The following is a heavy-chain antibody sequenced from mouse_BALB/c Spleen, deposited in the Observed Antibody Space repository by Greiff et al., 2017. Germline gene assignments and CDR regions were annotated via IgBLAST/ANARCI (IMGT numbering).Heavy chain of an antibody. CDR1: GFTFSSFG. CDR2: ISSGSSTI. CDR3: ARWYYGNYLYAMDY. D-gene: IGHD2-1*01. V-gene: IGHV5-17*02. J-gene: IGHJ4*01. Sequence: EVQRVESGGGLVQPGGSRKLSCAASGFTFSSFGMHWVRQAPEKGLEWVAYISSGSSTIYYADTVKGRFTISRDNPKNTLFLQMTSLRSEDTAMYYCARWYYGNYLYAMDYWGQGTSVTVSS.